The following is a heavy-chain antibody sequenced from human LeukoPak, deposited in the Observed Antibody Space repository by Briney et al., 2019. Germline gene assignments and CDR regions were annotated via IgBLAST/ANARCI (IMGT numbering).Heavy chain of an antibody. D-gene: IGHD4-17*01. V-gene: IGHV1-2*02. J-gene: IGHJ4*02. CDR2: INPNSGGT. CDR1: GYTFTGYY. CDR3: AGLPRYGDYPPDY. Sequence: ASVKVSCKASGYTFTGYYTHWVRQAPGQGLEWMGWINPNSGGTNYAQKFQGRVTMTRDTSISTAYMELSRLRSDDTAVYYCAGLPRYGDYPPDYWGQGTLVTVSS.